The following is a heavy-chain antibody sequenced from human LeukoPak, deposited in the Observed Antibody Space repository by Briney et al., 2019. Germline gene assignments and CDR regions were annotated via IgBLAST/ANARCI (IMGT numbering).Heavy chain of an antibody. D-gene: IGHD6-13*01. CDR3: ARLGSSVAYYYYHYMDV. CDR2: INTDGSST. CDR1: GFTFSNYR. V-gene: IGHV3-74*01. J-gene: IGHJ6*03. Sequence: GGSLRLSCAASGFTFSNYRMHWVRQAPGKGLVWVSRINTDGSSTSYADSVKGRFTISRDNAKNTLYLQMNSLRAEDTAIYYCARLGSSVAYYYYHYMDVWGKGTTVTVSS.